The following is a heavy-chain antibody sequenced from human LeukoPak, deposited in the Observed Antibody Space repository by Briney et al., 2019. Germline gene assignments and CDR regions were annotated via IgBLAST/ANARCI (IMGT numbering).Heavy chain of an antibody. CDR3: TGDSGSYYGYFDY. Sequence: PGWSLRLSCTASGFTFGDYAMSWVRQAPGKGLEGVGFIRSKAYGGTTEYAASVKGRFTISRDDSKSIAYLQMNSLKTEDTAVYYCTGDSGSYYGYFDYWGQGTLVTVSS. V-gene: IGHV3-49*04. D-gene: IGHD1-26*01. J-gene: IGHJ4*02. CDR1: GFTFGDYA. CDR2: IRSKAYGGTT.